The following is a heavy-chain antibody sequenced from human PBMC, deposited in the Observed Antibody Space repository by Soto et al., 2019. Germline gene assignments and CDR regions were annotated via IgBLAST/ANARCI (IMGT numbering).Heavy chain of an antibody. CDR1: RFTFSSYA. J-gene: IGHJ3*02. D-gene: IGHD3-16*02. CDR2: ISGSGGST. Sequence: GGSLRLSCAASRFTFSSYAMSWVRQAPGKGLEWVSAISGSGGSTYYADSVKGRFTISRDNSKNTLYLQMNSLRAEDTAVYYCAKDWGLRLGELSLSFYAFDIWGQGTMVTVSS. V-gene: IGHV3-23*01. CDR3: AKDWGLRLGELSLSFYAFDI.